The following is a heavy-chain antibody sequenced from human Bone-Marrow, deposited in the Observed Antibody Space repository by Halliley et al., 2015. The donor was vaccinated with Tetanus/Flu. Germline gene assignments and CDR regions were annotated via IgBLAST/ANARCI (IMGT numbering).Heavy chain of an antibody. J-gene: IGHJ4*02. V-gene: IGHV4-59*08. CDR2: IFYSGPP. D-gene: IGHD3-16*01. CDR3: ASLSGGISTFDY. Sequence: WIGFIFYSGPPPYPPPLKGRVTISVDTSKRQFSLRLSLVTAADTAVYYCASLSGGISTFDYWGQGTLVTVSS.